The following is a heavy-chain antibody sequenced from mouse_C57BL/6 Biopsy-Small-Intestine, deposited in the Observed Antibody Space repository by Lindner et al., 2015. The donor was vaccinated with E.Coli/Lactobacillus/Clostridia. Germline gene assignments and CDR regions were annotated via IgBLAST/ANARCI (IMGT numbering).Heavy chain of an antibody. CDR1: GYTFTDFY. CDR3: GRAYYSNCPFAY. V-gene: IGHV1-84*01. J-gene: IGHJ3*01. Sequence: VQLQESGPELVKPGASVKISCKASGYTFTDFYINWMKQRPGQGLECIGWIYPGSGNTKYNEKFKGKATLTVDTSSSTASMQLNSLTSEDSAVYFCGRAYYSNCPFAYWGQGTLVTVSA. CDR2: IYPGSGNT. D-gene: IGHD2-5*01.